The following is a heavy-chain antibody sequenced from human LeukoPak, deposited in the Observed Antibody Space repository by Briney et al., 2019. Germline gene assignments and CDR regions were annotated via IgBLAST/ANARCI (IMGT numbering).Heavy chain of an antibody. J-gene: IGHJ4*02. CDR1: GYTFIGYY. CDR3: ARANTLRFLEWFDY. D-gene: IGHD3-3*01. Sequence: ASVNVSCKASGYTFIGYYMHWVRQAPGQGLEWMGWINPNSGGTNYAQKFQGRVTMTRDTSISTAYMELSRLRSDDTAVYYCARANTLRFLEWFDYWGQGTLVTVSS. V-gene: IGHV1-2*02. CDR2: INPNSGGT.